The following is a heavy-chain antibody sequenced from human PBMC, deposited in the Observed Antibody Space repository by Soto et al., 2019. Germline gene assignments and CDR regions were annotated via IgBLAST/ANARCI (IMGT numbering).Heavy chain of an antibody. Sequence: VSCKASGYTFTRYAMHWVRQAPGQRLEWMGWINAGNGNTKYSQKFQGRVTITRDTSASTAYMELSSLRSEDTAVYYCASSNIEAPPYGMAVWGQGTTVTVSS. V-gene: IGHV1-3*01. CDR1: GYTFTRYA. D-gene: IGHD6-13*01. CDR3: ASSNIEAPPYGMAV. CDR2: INAGNGNT. J-gene: IGHJ6*02.